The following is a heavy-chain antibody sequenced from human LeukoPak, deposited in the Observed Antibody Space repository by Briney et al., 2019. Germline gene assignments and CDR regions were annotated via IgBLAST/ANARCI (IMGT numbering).Heavy chain of an antibody. CDR1: GGTFSSYG. CDR2: INPSSGGT. D-gene: IGHD3-10*01. V-gene: IGHV1-46*01. CDR3: AREPRPPGSVNYGPGFDY. J-gene: IGHJ4*02. Sequence: ASVKVSCKASGGTFSSYGISWVRQAPGQGLEWMGIINPSSGGTSYTQKFQGRVTMTRDTSTSTVYVELSSLRSEDSAVYYCAREPRPPGSVNYGPGFDYWGQGSLVTVSS.